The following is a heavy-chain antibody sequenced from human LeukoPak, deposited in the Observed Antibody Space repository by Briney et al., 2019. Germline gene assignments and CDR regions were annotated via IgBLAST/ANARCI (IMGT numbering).Heavy chain of an antibody. CDR2: IYYSGRI. CDR3: AGGPIGFCSSSSCRFDN. V-gene: IGHV4-59*08. D-gene: IGHD2-2*01. CDR1: GGSISSYY. J-gene: IGHJ4*02. Sequence: TSETLSLTCTVSGGSISSYYWSWMRQPPGKGLEWIAYIYYSGRINYNPSLKSRVTISVDTSKNEFSPKVTSVTAADTAVYYCAGGPIGFCSSSSCRFDNWGQGTLVTVSS.